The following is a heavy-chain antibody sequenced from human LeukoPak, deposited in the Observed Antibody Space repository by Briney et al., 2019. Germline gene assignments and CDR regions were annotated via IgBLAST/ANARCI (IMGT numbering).Heavy chain of an antibody. D-gene: IGHD3-9*01. Sequence: GGSLRLSCAASGFTFDDYAMYWVRQAPGKGLEWVSGISWNSGSMAYADSVKGRFTISRDNAKNSLYLQMNSLRVEDTALYYCAKGPYCDILTGYFDYWGQGTLVTVSS. J-gene: IGHJ4*02. V-gene: IGHV3-9*01. CDR2: ISWNSGSM. CDR3: AKGPYCDILTGYFDY. CDR1: GFTFDDYA.